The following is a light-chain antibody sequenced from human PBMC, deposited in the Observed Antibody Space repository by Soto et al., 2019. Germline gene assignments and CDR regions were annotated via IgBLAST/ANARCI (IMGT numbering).Light chain of an antibody. V-gene: IGKV1D-8*03. CDR2: AAS. Sequence: VIWMTQSPSLLSASTGDRVTISCRMSQGISSYLAWYQQKPGKAPELLIYAASTLQSGVPSRFSGSGSGTEFHLTISSLQPDDFAPYYCQHYNEWPPFTFGQGTRLEIK. J-gene: IGKJ5*01. CDR1: QGISSY. CDR3: QHYNEWPPFT.